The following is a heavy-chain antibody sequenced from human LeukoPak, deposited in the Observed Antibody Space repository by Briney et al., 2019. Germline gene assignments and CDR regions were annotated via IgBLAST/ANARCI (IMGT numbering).Heavy chain of an antibody. J-gene: IGHJ1*01. CDR1: GFTFSSYS. CDR3: ARDVRSGRYQYFQH. D-gene: IGHD4-17*01. CDR2: ISSSSSYI. V-gene: IGHV3-21*01. Sequence: PGGSLRLSCAASGFTFSSYSMNWVRHAPGKGLEWVSSISSSSSYIYYADSVKGRFNISRDNAKNSLYLQMNSLRAEDTAVYYCARDVRSGRYQYFQHWGQGTLVTVSS.